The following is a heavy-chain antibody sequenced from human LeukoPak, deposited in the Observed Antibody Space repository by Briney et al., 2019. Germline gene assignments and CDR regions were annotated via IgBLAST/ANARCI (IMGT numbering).Heavy chain of an antibody. CDR3: ARQVEMATIPNYYYYYYMDV. D-gene: IGHD5-24*01. Sequence: GGSLRLSCAASGFTFSSYAMHWVRQAPGKGLEWVAVISYDGSNKYYADSVKGRFTISRDNSKNTLYLQMNSLRAEDTAVYYCARQVEMATIPNYYYYYYMDVWGKGTTVTVSS. V-gene: IGHV3-30*04. CDR1: GFTFSSYA. J-gene: IGHJ6*03. CDR2: ISYDGSNK.